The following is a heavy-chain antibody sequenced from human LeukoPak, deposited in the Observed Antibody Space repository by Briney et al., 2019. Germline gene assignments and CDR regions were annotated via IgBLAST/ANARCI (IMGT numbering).Heavy chain of an antibody. D-gene: IGHD1-14*01. V-gene: IGHV1-46*01. CDR3: ARGEARTLTRPESNDY. CDR2: INPSGGST. Sequence: ASVKVSCKASGYTFTSYYMHWVRQAPGQGLEWMGIINPSGGSTSYAQKFQGRVTMTRDTSTSTVYMELSSLRSEDTVVYYCARGEARTLTRPESNDYWGQGTLVTVSS. CDR1: GYTFTSYY. J-gene: IGHJ4*02.